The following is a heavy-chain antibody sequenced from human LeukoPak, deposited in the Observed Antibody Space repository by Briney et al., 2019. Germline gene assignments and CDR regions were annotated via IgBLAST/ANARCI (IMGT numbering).Heavy chain of an antibody. Sequence: SETLSLTCTVSGGSISSYYWSWIRQLPGKRLEWIGYISYSGSTNYNPSLKSRVTISVDTSKNQFSLKLSSVTAADTAVYYCARHRLIGYCSSTSCNVNTFDIWGQGTMVTVSS. CDR2: ISYSGST. CDR1: GGSISSYY. V-gene: IGHV4-59*01. CDR3: ARHRLIGYCSSTSCNVNTFDI. J-gene: IGHJ3*02. D-gene: IGHD2-2*03.